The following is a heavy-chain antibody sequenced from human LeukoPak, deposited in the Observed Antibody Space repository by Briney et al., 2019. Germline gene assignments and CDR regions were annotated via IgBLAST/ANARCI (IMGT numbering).Heavy chain of an antibody. D-gene: IGHD3-22*01. CDR1: RFTSSSFS. J-gene: IGHJ5*02. CDR3: ARDPSTYYYDSSGYYNWFDP. V-gene: IGHV3-21*01. Sequence: PGGSLRLSCAPSRFTSSSFSMNWVRQAPGKGREWVSSISSSSSYIYYADSVKGRFTISRDNAKNSLYLQMNSLRAEDTAVYYCARDPSTYYYDSSGYYNWFDPWGQGTLVTVSS. CDR2: ISSSSSYI.